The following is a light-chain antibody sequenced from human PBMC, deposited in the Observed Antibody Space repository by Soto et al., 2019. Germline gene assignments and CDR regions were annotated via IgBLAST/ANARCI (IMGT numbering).Light chain of an antibody. J-gene: IGKJ3*01. CDR1: QSISSW. CDR2: DAF. CDR3: QQYNSYSPGFT. V-gene: IGKV1-5*01. Sequence: DIQMTQSPSTLSASVGDRVTITCRASQSISSWLAWYQQKPGKAPKLLIYDAFRLESGVPSRFSGSGSGTEFTLTISSLQPDDFATYYCQQYNSYSPGFTFGPGTKVDIK.